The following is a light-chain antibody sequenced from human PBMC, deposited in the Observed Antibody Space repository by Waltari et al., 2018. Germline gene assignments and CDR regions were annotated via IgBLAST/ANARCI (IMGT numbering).Light chain of an antibody. CDR1: SLRRYY. J-gene: IGLJ2*01. Sequence: SSDLTQDPSLSVALGQTVRITCQGDSLRRYYASWYQQRPGQAPILVLYGPDNRPSGIPDRFSGSTSGNTASLTITGAQAEDEADYHCHSRETFSTRLFGGGTRLTV. CDR3: HSRETFSTRL. V-gene: IGLV3-19*01. CDR2: GPD.